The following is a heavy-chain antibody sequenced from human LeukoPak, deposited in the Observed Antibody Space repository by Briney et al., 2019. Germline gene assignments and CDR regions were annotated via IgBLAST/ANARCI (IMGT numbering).Heavy chain of an antibody. CDR3: ARGRDYYDSS. CDR2: IYYSGST. V-gene: IGHV4-39*01. J-gene: IGHJ4*02. D-gene: IGHD3-22*01. CDR1: GGSISSSSYY. Sequence: SETLSLTCTVSGGSISSSSYYWGWIRQPPGKGLEWIGSIYYSGSTYYNPSLKSRVTISVDTSKNQFSLKLSSVTAADTAVYYCARGRDYYDSSWGQGTLVTVSS.